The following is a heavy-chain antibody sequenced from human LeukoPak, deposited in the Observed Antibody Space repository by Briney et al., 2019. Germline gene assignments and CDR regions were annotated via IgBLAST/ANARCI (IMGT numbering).Heavy chain of an antibody. CDR3: ARGNTSPTYYYDSSGYVDY. V-gene: IGHV3-30-3*01. J-gene: IGHJ4*02. CDR2: VSNDGSNK. D-gene: IGHD3-22*01. Sequence: GGSLRLSCAASGFTFSGYAMHWVRQAPGKGLEWVAIVSNDGSNKYYADSVKGRFTISRDNSKNTLYLQMNSLRAEDTAVHYCARGNTSPTYYYDSSGYVDYWGQGTLVTVSS. CDR1: GFTFSGYA.